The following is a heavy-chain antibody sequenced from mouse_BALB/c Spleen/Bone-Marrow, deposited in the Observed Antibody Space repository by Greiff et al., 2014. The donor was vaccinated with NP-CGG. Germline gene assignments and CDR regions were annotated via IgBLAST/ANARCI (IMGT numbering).Heavy chain of an antibody. CDR1: GYTFTNYW. CDR2: IYPGGGYT. J-gene: IGHJ4*01. CDR3: ARGYGSSSYDTDY. Sequence: VKLVESGAELVRPGTSVKMSCKAAGYTFTNYWIGWVKQRPGHGLEWIGDIYPGGGYTNYNEKFKGKATLTADASSSTAYMQLSSLTSEDSAIYYCARGYGSSSYDTDYWGQGTSVTVSS. V-gene: IGHV1-63*02. D-gene: IGHD1-1*01.